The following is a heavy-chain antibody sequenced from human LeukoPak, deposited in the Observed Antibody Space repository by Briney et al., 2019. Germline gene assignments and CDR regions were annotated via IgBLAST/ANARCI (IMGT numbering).Heavy chain of an antibody. CDR1: GGTFSSYA. CDR3: ARVGTIPGGQDY. CDR2: IIPIFGTA. J-gene: IGHJ4*02. V-gene: IGHV1-69*13. Sequence: GASVKVSCKASGGTFSSYAISWVRQAPGQGLEWMGGIIPIFGTANYAQKFQGRVTITADESTSTAYMELSSLRSEDTAVYYCARVGTIPGGQDYWGQGTLVTVSS. D-gene: IGHD7-27*01.